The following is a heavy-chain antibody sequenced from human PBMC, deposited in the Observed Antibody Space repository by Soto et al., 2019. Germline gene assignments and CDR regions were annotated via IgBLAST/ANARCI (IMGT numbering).Heavy chain of an antibody. D-gene: IGHD7-27*01. V-gene: IGHV4-34*01. CDR1: GGSFSGYY. CDR2: INHSGST. Sequence: QVQLQQWGAGLLKPSETLSLTCAVYGGSFSGYYWSWIRQPPGKGLEWIGEINHSGSTNYNPSLKSRVTISVDTSKNQFSLKLSSVTAADTAVYYCARSLSFLGYGMDVWGQGTTVTVSS. J-gene: IGHJ6*02. CDR3: ARSLSFLGYGMDV.